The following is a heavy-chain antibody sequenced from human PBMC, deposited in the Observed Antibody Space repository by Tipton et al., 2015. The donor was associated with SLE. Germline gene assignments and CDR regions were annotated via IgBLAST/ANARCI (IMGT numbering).Heavy chain of an antibody. D-gene: IGHD2-2*01. V-gene: IGHV3-48*04. CDR3: AKDRYCSSTSCYGEFDY. J-gene: IGHJ4*02. CDR1: GFTFSSYG. Sequence: SLRLSCVASGFTFSSYGMHWVRQAPGKGLEWVSYISTGGTSTYYADSVKGRFTISRDNAKNLLYLQMNSLRTEDTALYYCAKDRYCSSTSCYGEFDYWGQGTLVTVSS. CDR2: ISTGGTST.